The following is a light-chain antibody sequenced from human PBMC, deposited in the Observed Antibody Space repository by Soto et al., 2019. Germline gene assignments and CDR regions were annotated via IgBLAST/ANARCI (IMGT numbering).Light chain of an antibody. CDR1: SSNIGSNY. J-gene: IGLJ3*02. Sequence: VVTQPPSASGTPGQRVTISCSGSSSNIGSNYVYWYQQLPGTAPKLLIYRNNQRPSGVPDRFSGSKSGTSASLAISGLRSEDEADYYCAAWDDSLSGVFGGGTKVTVL. CDR3: AAWDDSLSGV. CDR2: RNN. V-gene: IGLV1-47*01.